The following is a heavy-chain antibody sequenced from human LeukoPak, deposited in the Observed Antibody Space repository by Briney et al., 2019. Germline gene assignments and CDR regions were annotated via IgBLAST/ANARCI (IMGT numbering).Heavy chain of an antibody. CDR1: GYTFTGYY. CDR2: INPATGGT. Sequence: ASVKVSCKASGYTFTGYYTHWVRQAPGQGLEWMGWINPATGGTNYAQKFQGRVSMTRDTSISTAYMDLSRLRSDDTAVYFCAREGGLWTGLVDYWGQGTLVTVSS. V-gene: IGHV1-2*02. CDR3: AREGGLWTGLVDY. D-gene: IGHD3/OR15-3a*01. J-gene: IGHJ4*02.